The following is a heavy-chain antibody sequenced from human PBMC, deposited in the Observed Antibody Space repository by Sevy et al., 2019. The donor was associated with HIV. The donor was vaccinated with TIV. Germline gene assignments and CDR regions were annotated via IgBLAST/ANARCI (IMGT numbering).Heavy chain of an antibody. CDR2: ISRTGGNT. Sequence: GGSLRLSCAGSGFTFGGYMMNWVRQAPGRGLEWMSLISRTGGNTEYGDSAKGRFTISRDNSKNTFYLQMKDLRVEDTALYYCVKEGRDDFNPYLDFWGQGILVTVSS. CDR1: GFTFGGYM. V-gene: IGHV3-23*01. CDR3: VKEGRDDFNPYLDF. J-gene: IGHJ1*01. D-gene: IGHD3-10*01.